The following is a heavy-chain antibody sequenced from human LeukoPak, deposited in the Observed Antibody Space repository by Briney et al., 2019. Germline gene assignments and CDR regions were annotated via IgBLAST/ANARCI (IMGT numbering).Heavy chain of an antibody. D-gene: IGHD1-26*01. CDR1: GFTVGSNY. V-gene: IGHV3-53*01. J-gene: IGHJ4*02. CDR2: LYSGDST. CDR3: ARALGSGTYYD. Sequence: GGSLRLSCAASGFTVGSNYRTWIRQAPGEGLEWVACLYSGDSTFYADSVEGRFTISGDTSTNTLYLQMNKLTADDTAVYYCARALGSGTYYDWGQGTLVTVSS.